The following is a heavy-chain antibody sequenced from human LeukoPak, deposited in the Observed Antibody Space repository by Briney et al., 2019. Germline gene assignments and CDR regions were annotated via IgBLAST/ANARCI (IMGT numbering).Heavy chain of an antibody. CDR1: GASINNNF. CDR3: ARHRDYYDT. D-gene: IGHD3-22*01. J-gene: IGHJ4*01. Sequence: SETLSLTCTVSGASINNNFWTWIRQPPGKGLEWIGYIYSSGSAKYNPSLKSRVIISGDTSKNQISLNLTSVTAADTAVYFCARHRDYYDTWGHGTLVTVSS. CDR2: IYSSGSA. V-gene: IGHV4-59*08.